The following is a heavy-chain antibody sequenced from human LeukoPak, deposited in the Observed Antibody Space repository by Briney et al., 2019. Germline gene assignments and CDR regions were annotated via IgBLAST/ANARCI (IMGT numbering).Heavy chain of an antibody. CDR1: GGSISSYY. V-gene: IGHV4-59*08. CDR3: ASGYFDILTGYYNALDY. CDR2: IYYSGST. D-gene: IGHD3-9*01. J-gene: IGHJ4*02. Sequence: SETLSLTCTVSGGSISSYYWRWIRQPPGKGLEWIGYIYYSGSTNYNPSLKSRVTISVDTSKNQFSLKLSSVTAADTAVYYCASGYFDILTGYYNALDYWGQGTLVTVSS.